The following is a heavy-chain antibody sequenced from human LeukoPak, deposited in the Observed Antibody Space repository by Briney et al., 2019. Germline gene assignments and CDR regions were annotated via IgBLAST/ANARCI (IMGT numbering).Heavy chain of an antibody. D-gene: IGHD6-19*01. CDR3: ARVFSSGWYSGQDY. Sequence: PSETLSLTCTVSGGSISSGSYFWSWIRQPAGKGLEWIGHIYYSGSTNYNPSLKSRVTISVDTSKNQFSLKLSSVTAADTAVYYCARVFSSGWYSGQDYWGQGTLVTVSS. J-gene: IGHJ4*02. CDR2: IYYSGST. V-gene: IGHV4-61*10. CDR1: GGSISSGSYF.